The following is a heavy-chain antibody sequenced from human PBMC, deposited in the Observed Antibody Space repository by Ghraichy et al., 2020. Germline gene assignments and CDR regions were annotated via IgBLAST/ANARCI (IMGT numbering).Heavy chain of an antibody. CDR1: GYTFTSYG. J-gene: IGHJ4*02. CDR3: ARIRPSNPFGY. Sequence: ASVKVSCKASGYTFTSYGISWVRQAPGQGLEWMGWISPYHGNTNYAQKLQGRVTMTTDTSTSTAYMELRSLRSDDTAVYYCARIRPSNPFGYWGQGTLVTVPS. V-gene: IGHV1-18*01. D-gene: IGHD4-11*01. CDR2: ISPYHGNT.